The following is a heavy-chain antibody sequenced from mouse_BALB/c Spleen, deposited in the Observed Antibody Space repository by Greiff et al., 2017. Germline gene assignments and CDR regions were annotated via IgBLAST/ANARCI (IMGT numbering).Heavy chain of an antibody. CDR3: ARGEAYYRSWFAY. V-gene: IGHV14-3*02. J-gene: IGHJ3*01. Sequence: VQLQQSGAELVKPGASVKLSCTASGFNIKDTYMHWVKQRPEQGLEWIGRIDPANGNTKYDPKFQGKATITADTSSNTAYLQLSSLTSEDTAVYYCARGEAYYRSWFAYWGQGTLVTVSA. CDR2: IDPANGNT. D-gene: IGHD2-14*01. CDR1: GFNIKDTY.